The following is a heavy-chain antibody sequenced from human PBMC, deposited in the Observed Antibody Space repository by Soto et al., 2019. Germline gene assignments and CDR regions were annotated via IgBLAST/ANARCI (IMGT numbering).Heavy chain of an antibody. CDR2: INHSGDT. D-gene: IGHD3-22*01. Sequence: QVRLPQWGAGPLKPSETLSLTCAVYGGSFTDYYWSWIRQPPGKGLEWIGEINHSGDTNYNPSLKSRVTISVDTSKNQFSLKLSSVTAADTAVYYCARNYYDSGRFGLDPWGQGTQVTVSS. V-gene: IGHV4-34*01. CDR3: ARNYYDSGRFGLDP. J-gene: IGHJ5*02. CDR1: GGSFTDYY.